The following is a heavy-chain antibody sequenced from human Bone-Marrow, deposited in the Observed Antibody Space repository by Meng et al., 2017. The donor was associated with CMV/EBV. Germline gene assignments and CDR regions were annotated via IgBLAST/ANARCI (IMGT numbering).Heavy chain of an antibody. V-gene: IGHV1-2*02. CDR2: INPNSGGT. J-gene: IGHJ6*02. CDR3: ARGGTQYYDFWSAGYGMDV. Sequence: ASVKVSCKTSGYTFTDFHIRIHWVRQAPGQGLEWMGWINPNSGGTNYAQKFQGRVTMTRDTSISTAYMELSRLRSDDTAVYYCARGGTQYYDFWSAGYGMDVWGQGTTVTVSS. CDR1: GYTFTDFH. D-gene: IGHD3-3*01.